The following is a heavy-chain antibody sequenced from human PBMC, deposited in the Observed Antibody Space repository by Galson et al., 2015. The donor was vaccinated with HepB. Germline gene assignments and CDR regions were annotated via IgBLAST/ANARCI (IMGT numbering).Heavy chain of an antibody. V-gene: IGHV3-74*01. D-gene: IGHD4-11*01. Sequence: SLRLSCATSGFIFSNYWMHWVRQIPGKGLVWVSQIKPDGSSAYYADSVKGRLTISRDNAKNTLYLQMDSLRVEDTTLYYCARGGLPWAFDSWGQETLVTVSS. CDR3: ARGGLPWAFDS. J-gene: IGHJ4*02. CDR1: GFIFSNYW. CDR2: IKPDGSSA.